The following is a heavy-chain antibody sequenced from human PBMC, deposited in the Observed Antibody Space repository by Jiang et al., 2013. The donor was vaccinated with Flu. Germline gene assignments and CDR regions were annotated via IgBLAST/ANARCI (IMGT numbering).Heavy chain of an antibody. J-gene: IGHJ4*02. CDR2: ISPTGSPI. V-gene: IGHV3-11*01. CDR3: ASGYSGYVAYLLDY. Sequence: VQLLESGGTLVKPGGSLRLSCAASGFTFSDYYMNWIRQAPGKGLEWVSFISPTGSPIYYTDSVKGRFTISRDNAKNSLYLQMNSLRAEDTAVYYCASGYSGYVAYLLDYWGRGDPGHR. D-gene: IGHD5-12*01. CDR1: GFTFSDYY.